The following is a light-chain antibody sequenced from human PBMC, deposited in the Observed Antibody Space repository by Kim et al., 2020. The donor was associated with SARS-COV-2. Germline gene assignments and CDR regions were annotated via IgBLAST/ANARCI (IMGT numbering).Light chain of an antibody. CDR2: GVS. J-gene: IGKJ2*01. CDR1: QSISSH. Sequence: VSPGERATLFCRASQSISSHLAWYQKKPGQPPRLFVYGVSTRATGIPARFSGSGSATEFTLTISSLQSEDFAFYYCQQYNNWPYTFGQGTKVDIK. V-gene: IGKV3-15*01. CDR3: QQYNNWPYT.